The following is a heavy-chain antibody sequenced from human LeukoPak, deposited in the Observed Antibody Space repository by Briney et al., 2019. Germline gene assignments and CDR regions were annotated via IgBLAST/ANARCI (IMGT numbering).Heavy chain of an antibody. Sequence: ASVKVSFKASGYTFTSYDINWVRQATGHGLEWMGWMNPNRCNTGYAQKFQGRVTMTRNTYISTAYMELSSLRSEDTAVYYCARVRIAAAGTKGWFDPWGQGTLVTVSS. CDR3: ARVRIAAAGTKGWFDP. V-gene: IGHV1-8*01. J-gene: IGHJ5*02. CDR2: MNPNRCNT. D-gene: IGHD6-13*01. CDR1: GYTFTSYD.